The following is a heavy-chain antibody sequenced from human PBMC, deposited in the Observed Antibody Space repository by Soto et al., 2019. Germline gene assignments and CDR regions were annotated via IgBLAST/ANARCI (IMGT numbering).Heavy chain of an antibody. V-gene: IGHV5-51*01. D-gene: IGHD4-17*01. Sequence: IGWIRQKPGKGLEWMGIIYPGDSDTRYSPSFQGQVTISADKSISTAYLQWSSLKASDTAMYYCARLYGDYSNYMDVWGKGTTVTVSS. CDR3: ARLYGDYSNYMDV. J-gene: IGHJ6*03. CDR2: IYPGDSDT.